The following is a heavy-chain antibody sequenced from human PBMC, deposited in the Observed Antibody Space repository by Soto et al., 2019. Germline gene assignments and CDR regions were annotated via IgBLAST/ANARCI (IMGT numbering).Heavy chain of an antibody. CDR2: INPYNGNT. CDR3: ARVGVGLAAPRVWPY. V-gene: IGHV1-18*01. D-gene: IGHD6-13*01. Sequence: ASVKVSCKASGYTFTSYGISWVRQAPGQGLEWMAWINPYNGNTKYAEKFLGRVTVTTDTSTATAYMEVRSLTSDDTAVFYCARVGVGLAAPRVWPYWGQGTPVTVSS. J-gene: IGHJ4*02. CDR1: GYTFTSYG.